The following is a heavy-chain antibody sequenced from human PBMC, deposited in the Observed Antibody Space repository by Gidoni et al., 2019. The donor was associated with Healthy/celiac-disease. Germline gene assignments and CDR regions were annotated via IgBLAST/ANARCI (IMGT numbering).Heavy chain of an antibody. Sequence: EVQLVESGGGLVQPGWSLRLSCAASGFTFSSYRMNWVRQAPGKGLEWVSYISSSSITIYYAESVKGRFTISRDNAKNSLYLQMNSLRAEDTAVYYCARDSYGPYYYYYMDVWGKGTTVTVSS. V-gene: IGHV3-48*01. CDR3: ARDSYGPYYYYYMDV. D-gene: IGHD4-17*01. J-gene: IGHJ6*03. CDR1: GFTFSSYR. CDR2: ISSSSITI.